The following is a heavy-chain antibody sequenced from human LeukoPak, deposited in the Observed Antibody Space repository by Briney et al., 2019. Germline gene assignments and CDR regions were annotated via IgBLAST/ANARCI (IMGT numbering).Heavy chain of an antibody. CDR2: INHSGST. CDR1: GDSISSFY. CDR3: AREYSSGYYGSFDI. J-gene: IGHJ3*02. Sequence: PSETLSLTCTVSGDSISSFYWSWIRQPPGKGLEWIGEINHSGSTNYNPSLKSRVTISVDTSKNQFSLKLSSVTAADTAVYYCAREYSSGYYGSFDIWGQGTMVTVSS. D-gene: IGHD3-22*01. V-gene: IGHV4-34*01.